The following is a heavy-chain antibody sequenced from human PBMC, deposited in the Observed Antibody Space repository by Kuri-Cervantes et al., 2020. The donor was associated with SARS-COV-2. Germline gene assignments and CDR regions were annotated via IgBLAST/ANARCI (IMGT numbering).Heavy chain of an antibody. Sequence: SETLSLTCTVSGGSISSSSYYWGWIRQPPGKGLEWIGYIYYSGSTNYNPSLKSRVTISVDTSKNQFSLKLSSVAAADTAVYYCARGPGYCSGSSCWVRQRSNNCFDPWGQGTLVTVSS. CDR1: GGSISSSSYY. J-gene: IGHJ5*02. D-gene: IGHD2-15*01. CDR2: IYYSGST. V-gene: IGHV4-61*05. CDR3: ARGPGYCSGSSCWVRQRSNNCFDP.